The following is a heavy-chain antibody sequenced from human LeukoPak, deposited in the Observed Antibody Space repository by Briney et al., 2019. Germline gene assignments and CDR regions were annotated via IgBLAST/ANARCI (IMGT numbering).Heavy chain of an antibody. CDR2: IYYSGGT. D-gene: IGHD3-9*01. V-gene: IGHV4-59*01. CDR1: GGSISSYY. J-gene: IGHJ6*03. Sequence: SETLSLTCTVSGGSISSYYWSWIRQPPGKGLEWIGYIYYSGGTNYNPSLKSRVTISVDTSKNQFSLKLSSVTAADTAVYYCARVDYDILTGYYYYYMDVWGKGTTVTISS. CDR3: ARVDYDILTGYYYYYMDV.